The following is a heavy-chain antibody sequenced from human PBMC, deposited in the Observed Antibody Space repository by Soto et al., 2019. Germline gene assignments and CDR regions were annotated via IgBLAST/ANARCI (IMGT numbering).Heavy chain of an antibody. J-gene: IGHJ3*02. CDR1: GGSISSYY. CDR2: IYYSGST. V-gene: IGHV4-59*08. CDR3: ARQYSSSWYNEAFDI. D-gene: IGHD6-13*01. Sequence: SETLSLTCTVSGGSISSYYWSWIRQPPGKGLEWIGYIYYSGSTNYNPSLKSRVTISVDTSKNQFSLKLSSVTAADTAVYYCARQYSSSWYNEAFDIWGQGTMVTVSS.